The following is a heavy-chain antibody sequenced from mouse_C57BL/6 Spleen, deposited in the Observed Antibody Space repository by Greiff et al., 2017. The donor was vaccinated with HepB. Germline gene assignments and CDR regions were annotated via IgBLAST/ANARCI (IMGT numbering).Heavy chain of an antibody. CDR2: IWSGGST. V-gene: IGHV2-2*01. J-gene: IGHJ3*01. CDR1: GFSLTSYG. Sequence: VQLQQSGPGLVQPSQSLSITCTVSGFSLTSYGVHWVRQSPGKGLEWLGVIWSGGSTDYNAAFISRLSISKDNSKSQVFFKMNRLQADDTAIYYCARMMVTTESWFAYWGQGTLVTVSA. D-gene: IGHD2-2*01. CDR3: ARMMVTTESWFAY.